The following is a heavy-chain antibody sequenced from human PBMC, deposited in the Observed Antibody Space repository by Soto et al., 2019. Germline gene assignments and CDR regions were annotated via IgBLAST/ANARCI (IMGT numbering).Heavy chain of an antibody. CDR1: GGSFSGYY. D-gene: IGHD1-1*01. CDR3: ARGPYSWQFDY. V-gene: IGHV4-34*01. Sequence: QVQLQQWGAGLLKPSETLSLTCAVYGGSFSGYYWSWIRQPPGKGLEWIGEINHSGSTNYNPSLKSRVTISVDTSKNQCSLKLSSVTAADTAVYYCARGPYSWQFDYWGQGTLVTVSS. J-gene: IGHJ4*02. CDR2: INHSGST.